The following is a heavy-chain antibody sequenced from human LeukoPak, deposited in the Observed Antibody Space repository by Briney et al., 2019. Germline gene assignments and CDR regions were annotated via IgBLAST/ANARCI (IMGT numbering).Heavy chain of an antibody. CDR2: IYTSGST. D-gene: IGHD4-17*01. J-gene: IGHJ3*02. Sequence: SETLSLTCTVSGGSISSYYWSWIRQPAGKGLEWIGRIYTSGSTNYNPSLKSRVTMSVDTSKNQFSLKLSSVTAADTAVYYCARDRYHGGYGDYVGVAFDIWGQGTMVTVSS. CDR3: ARDRYHGGYGDYVGVAFDI. V-gene: IGHV4-4*07. CDR1: GGSISSYY.